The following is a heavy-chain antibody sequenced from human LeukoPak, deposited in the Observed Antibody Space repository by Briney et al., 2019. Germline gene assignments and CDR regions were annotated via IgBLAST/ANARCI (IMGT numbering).Heavy chain of an antibody. CDR2: ISSSGSTI. J-gene: IGHJ4*02. D-gene: IGHD3-9*01. CDR3: ARYVLRYFDWLPYFDY. Sequence: GGSLRLSCAASGCTFSSYEMNWVRQAPGKGLEWVSYISSSGSTIYYADSVKGRFTISRDNAKNSLYLQMNSLRAEDTAVYYCARYVLRYFDWLPYFDYWGQGTLVTVSS. V-gene: IGHV3-48*03. CDR1: GCTFSSYE.